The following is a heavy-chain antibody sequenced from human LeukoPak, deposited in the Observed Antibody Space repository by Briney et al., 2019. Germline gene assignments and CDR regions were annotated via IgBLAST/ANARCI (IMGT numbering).Heavy chain of an antibody. V-gene: IGHV3-23*01. CDR2: ISGSGTST. CDR3: ASRIYYDSSGYYYYYFDY. D-gene: IGHD3-22*01. Sequence: PGGSLRLSCAASGFTFSNYAMSWVRQAPGKGLEWVSGISGSGTSTYYADSVKGRFTISRDNSKNTLYLQMNSLRAEDTAVYYCASRIYYDSSGYYYYYFDYWGQGILVTVSS. CDR1: GFTFSNYA. J-gene: IGHJ4*02.